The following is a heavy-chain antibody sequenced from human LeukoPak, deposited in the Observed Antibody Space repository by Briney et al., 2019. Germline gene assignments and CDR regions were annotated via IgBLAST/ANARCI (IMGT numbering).Heavy chain of an antibody. V-gene: IGHV3-21*01. D-gene: IGHD3-22*01. CDR3: ARVPYDSSYFDY. CDR1: GFTFISYS. J-gene: IGHJ4*02. Sequence: PGGSLGLSCAASGFTFISYSMNWVRKAPGKGLEWVSSISSSSSYIYYADSVKGRFTISRDNAKNSLYLQMNSLRAEDTAVYYCARVPYDSSYFDYWGQGTLVTVSS. CDR2: ISSSSSYI.